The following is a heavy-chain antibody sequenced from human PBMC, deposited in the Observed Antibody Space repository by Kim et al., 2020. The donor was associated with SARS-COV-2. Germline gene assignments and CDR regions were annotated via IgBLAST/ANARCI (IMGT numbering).Heavy chain of an antibody. Sequence: SETLSLTCAVSGGSISSSNWWSWVRQPPGKGLEWIGEIYHSGSTNYNPSLKSRVTISVDKSKNQFSLKLSSVTAADTAVYYCARVGGSSWDIWFDPWGQGTLVTVSS. D-gene: IGHD6-13*01. J-gene: IGHJ5*02. CDR2: IYHSGST. CDR1: GGSISSSNW. V-gene: IGHV4-4*02. CDR3: ARVGGSSWDIWFDP.